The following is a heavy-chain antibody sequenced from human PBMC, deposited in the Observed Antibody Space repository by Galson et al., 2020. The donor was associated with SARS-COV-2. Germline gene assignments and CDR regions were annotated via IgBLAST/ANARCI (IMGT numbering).Heavy chain of an antibody. Sequence: SETLSLTCTVSGGSISSSSYYWGWIRQPPGKGLEWIGSIYYSGSNYYNPSLKSRVTISVDTSKNQFSLKLSSVTAADTAVYYCAREGFDCSSTSCAIDWGQGTLVTVSS. D-gene: IGHD2-2*01. CDR2: IYYSGSN. CDR3: AREGFDCSSTSCAID. CDR1: GGSISSSSYY. V-gene: IGHV4-39*07. J-gene: IGHJ4*02.